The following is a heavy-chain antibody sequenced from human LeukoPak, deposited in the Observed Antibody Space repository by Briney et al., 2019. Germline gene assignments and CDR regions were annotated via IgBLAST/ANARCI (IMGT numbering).Heavy chain of an antibody. Sequence: SVKVSCKASGGTFSSYAISWVRQAPGQGREWMGGIIPIFGTANYAQKFQGRVTITTDESTSTACMELSSLRSEDTAVYYCARESSLTVRGAFDIWGQGTMVTVSS. CDR1: GGTFSSYA. CDR2: IIPIFGTA. D-gene: IGHD4-11*01. J-gene: IGHJ3*02. V-gene: IGHV1-69*05. CDR3: ARESSLTVRGAFDI.